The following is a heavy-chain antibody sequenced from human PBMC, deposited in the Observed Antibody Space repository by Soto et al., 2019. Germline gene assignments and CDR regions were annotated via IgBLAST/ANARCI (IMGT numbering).Heavy chain of an antibody. CDR3: SKGLRRLLRTQYYYGLDV. Sequence: EVQLLESGGGLVQPGGSLRLSCAASGFTFSPYAMSWVRQAPGKGLEWVSSISGSGGSTHYSDSVKGLFTVSRDNSKRALSLQIRSLREEDTAKYYCSKGLRRLLRTQYYYGLDVWGRGTTVTVSS. CDR2: ISGSGGST. V-gene: IGHV3-23*01. CDR1: GFTFSPYA. D-gene: IGHD3-16*01. J-gene: IGHJ6*02.